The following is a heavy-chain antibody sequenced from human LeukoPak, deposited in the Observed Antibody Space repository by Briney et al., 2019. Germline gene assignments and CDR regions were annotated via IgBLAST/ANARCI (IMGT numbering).Heavy chain of an antibody. CDR3: ATYNWNDVLQH. CDR1: GFTFSSYG. Sequence: GGSLRLSCAASGFTFSSYGMHWVRQAPGQGLEWMGWINPNSGGTNYAQKFQGRVTMTRDTSISTAYMELSRLRSDDTAVYYCATYNWNDVLQHWGQGTLVTVSS. V-gene: IGHV1-2*02. D-gene: IGHD1-20*01. J-gene: IGHJ1*01. CDR2: INPNSGGT.